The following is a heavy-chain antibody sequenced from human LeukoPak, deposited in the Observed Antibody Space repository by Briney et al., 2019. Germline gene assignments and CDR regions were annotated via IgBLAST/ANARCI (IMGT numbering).Heavy chain of an antibody. CDR1: GFTFSSYW. CDR3: ARDSLYYYYYYGMDV. Sequence: GGSLRLSCAASGFTFSSYWMHWVRQAPGKGLVWVSRINSDGSSTSYADSVKGRFTISRDNAKNTLYLQMNSLRAEDTAVYYCARDSLYYYYYYGMDVWGQGTTVAVSS. J-gene: IGHJ6*02. CDR2: INSDGSST. V-gene: IGHV3-74*01.